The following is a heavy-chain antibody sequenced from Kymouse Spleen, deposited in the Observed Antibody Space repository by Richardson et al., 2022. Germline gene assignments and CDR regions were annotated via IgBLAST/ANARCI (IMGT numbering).Heavy chain of an antibody. CDR2: IWYDGSNK. CDR3: ARDRGIAAAGTTGFDY. CDR1: GFTFSSYG. D-gene: IGHD6-13*01. V-gene: IGHV3-33*01. J-gene: IGHJ4*02. Sequence: QVQLVESGGGVVQPGRSLRLSCAASGFTFSSYGMHWVRQAPGKGLEWVAVIWYDGSNKYYADSVKGRFTISRDNSKNTLYLQMNSLRAEDTAVYYCARDRGIAAAGTTGFDYWGQGTLVTVSS.